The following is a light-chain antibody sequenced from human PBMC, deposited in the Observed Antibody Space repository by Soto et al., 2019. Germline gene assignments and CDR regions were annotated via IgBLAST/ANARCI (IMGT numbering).Light chain of an antibody. CDR2: EES. Sequence: SYELTQAPSVSVAPGQTARITCGGDDIGTKSVHWYQQKPGQAPVLVVYEESERPAGIPERFSGSKSGNTASLTVSGLQAEDEADYYCSSYAGSNNFGVFGGGTKLTVL. CDR3: SSYAGSNNFGV. J-gene: IGLJ3*02. V-gene: IGLV3-21*02. CDR1: DIGTKS.